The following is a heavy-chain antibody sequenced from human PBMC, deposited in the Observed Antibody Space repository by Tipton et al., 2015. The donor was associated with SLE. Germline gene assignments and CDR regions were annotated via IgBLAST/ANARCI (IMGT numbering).Heavy chain of an antibody. CDR2: IYYSGST. J-gene: IGHJ4*02. CDR1: GGSISSSSYY. Sequence: LRLSCTVSGGSISSSSYYWGWIRQPPGKGLEWIGSIYYSGSTYYNPSLKSRVTISVDTSKNQFSLKLSSVTAADTAVYYCARFRDYHLLYYFDYCGQGTLVSVSS. CDR3: ARFRDYHLLYYFDY. V-gene: IGHV4-39*07. D-gene: IGHD3-3*01.